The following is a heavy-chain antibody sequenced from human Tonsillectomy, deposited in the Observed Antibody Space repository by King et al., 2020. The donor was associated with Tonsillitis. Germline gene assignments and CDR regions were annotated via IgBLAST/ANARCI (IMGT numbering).Heavy chain of an antibody. J-gene: IGHJ4*02. CDR1: GVSISSGDSY. CDR3: ARQGSYNYYFDY. V-gene: IGHV4-30-4*01. D-gene: IGHD5-24*01. Sequence: QLQESGPGLVKPSQTLSLTCTVSGVSISSGDSYWSWIRQPPGKGLEWIGYIYYSANTYYNPSLKSRVTISVDTSKNQFSLELTSVTAADTAVYYCARQGSYNYYFDYWGQGTLVTVSS. CDR2: IYYSANT.